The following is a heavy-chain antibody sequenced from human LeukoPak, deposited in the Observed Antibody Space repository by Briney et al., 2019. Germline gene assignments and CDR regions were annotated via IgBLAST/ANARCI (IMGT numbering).Heavy chain of an antibody. Sequence: GGSLRLSCAASGFTFSSYSMNWVRQAPGKGLEWVSAISGSGGSTYYADSVKGRFTISRDSSKNTLYLQMNSLRAEDTAVYYCAKGTGYSYGWGQGTLVTVSS. CDR3: AKGTGYSYG. CDR1: GFTFSSYS. CDR2: ISGSGGST. J-gene: IGHJ4*02. D-gene: IGHD5-18*01. V-gene: IGHV3-23*01.